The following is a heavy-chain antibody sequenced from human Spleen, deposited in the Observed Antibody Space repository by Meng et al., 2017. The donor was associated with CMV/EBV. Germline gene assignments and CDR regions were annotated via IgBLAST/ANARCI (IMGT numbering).Heavy chain of an antibody. CDR3: ARALRIIMVRGVTGMDV. CDR1: GFTFSRYW. V-gene: IGHV3-7*04. J-gene: IGHJ6*02. D-gene: IGHD3-10*01. Sequence: GESLKISCAASGFTFSRYWMSWVRQAPGKGLEWVATINQDGSETYYMDSVKGRFTISRDNAKSSLYLHMNSLRAEDTAVYFCARALRIIMVRGVTGMDVWGQGTTVTVSS. CDR2: INQDGSET.